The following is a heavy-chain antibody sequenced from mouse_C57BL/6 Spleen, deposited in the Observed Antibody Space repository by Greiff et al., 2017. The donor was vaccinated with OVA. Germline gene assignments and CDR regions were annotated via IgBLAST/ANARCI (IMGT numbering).Heavy chain of an antibody. Sequence: EVQLVESGGGLVKPGGSLKLSCAASGFTFSDYGMHWVRQAPEKGLEWVAYISSGSSTIYYADTVKGRFTISRDNAKNTLFLQMTSLRSEDTAMYYCARGRDGGALDDWGQGTTVTVSS. CDR1: GFTFSDYG. D-gene: IGHD3-3*01. CDR2: ISSGSSTI. J-gene: IGHJ4*01. CDR3: ARGRDGGALDD. V-gene: IGHV5-17*01.